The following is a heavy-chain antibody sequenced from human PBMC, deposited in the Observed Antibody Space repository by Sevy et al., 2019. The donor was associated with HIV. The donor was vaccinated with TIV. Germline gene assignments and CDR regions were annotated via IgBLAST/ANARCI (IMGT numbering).Heavy chain of an antibody. CDR2: LNWDSGSV. CDR3: ATDIGATGIAVVAN. Sequence: GGSLRLSCAASGFTFDDFAMHWVRQVPGKGLEWDSGLNWDSGSVAYADSVKGRFTISRDNAKNALFLQMNSLRAEDTALYYCATDIGATGIAVVANWGQGIQVTVSS. CDR1: GFTFDDFA. J-gene: IGHJ4*02. V-gene: IGHV3-9*01. D-gene: IGHD6-19*01.